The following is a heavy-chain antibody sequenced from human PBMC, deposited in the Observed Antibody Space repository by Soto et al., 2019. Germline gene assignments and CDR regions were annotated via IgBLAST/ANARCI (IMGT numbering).Heavy chain of an antibody. CDR1: GGTFSSYA. D-gene: IGHD6-13*01. CDR2: IIPIFGTA. CDR3: ARDPIAAAGTDFDY. J-gene: IGHJ4*02. Sequence: GASVKVSCKASGGTFSSYAISWVRQAPGQGLEWMGGIIPIFGTANYAQKFQGRVTITADESTSTAYMELSSLRSEDTAVYYCARDPIAAAGTDFDYWGQGTPVTVSS. V-gene: IGHV1-69*13.